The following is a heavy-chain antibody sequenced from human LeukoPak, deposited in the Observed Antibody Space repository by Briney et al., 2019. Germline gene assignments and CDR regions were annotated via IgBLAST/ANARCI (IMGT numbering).Heavy chain of an antibody. J-gene: IGHJ4*02. V-gene: IGHV4-59*12. Sequence: PSETLSLTCTVSGGSISSYYWSWIRQPPGKGLEWIGYIYYSGSTNYNPSLKSRVTMSVDTSKNQFSLKLSSVTAADTAVYYCARDQGSYGSGSYLGYWGQGTLVTVSS. CDR1: GGSISSYY. CDR3: ARDQGSYGSGSYLGY. D-gene: IGHD3-10*01. CDR2: IYYSGST.